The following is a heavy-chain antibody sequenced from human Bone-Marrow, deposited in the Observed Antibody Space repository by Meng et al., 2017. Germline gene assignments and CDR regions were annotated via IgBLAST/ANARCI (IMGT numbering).Heavy chain of an antibody. Sequence: QVQPVQSGAGVKKPGASVKVSCKASGCTFTSYAMNWVRQAPGQGLEWMGWINTNTGNPTYAQGFTGRFVFSLDTSVSTAYLQISSLKAEDTAVYYCARVVRDSSGSSRLNYWGQGTLVTVSS. J-gene: IGHJ4*02. CDR2: INTNTGNP. D-gene: IGHD3-22*01. CDR1: GCTFTSYA. CDR3: ARVVRDSSGSSRLNY. V-gene: IGHV7-4-1*02.